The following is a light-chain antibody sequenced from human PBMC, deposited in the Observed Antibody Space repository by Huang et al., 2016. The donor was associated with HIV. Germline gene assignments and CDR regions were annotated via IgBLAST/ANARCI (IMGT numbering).Light chain of an antibody. V-gene: IGKV4-1*01. Sequence: DIAMTQSPNSLAVSLGERATINCKSSQSVLYSSKTRNYLAWYQQKPGQPPKLLIYWASTRESGVPDRFSGSGSATDFTLTIRSLQAEDVAIYYCQQYYSIPPSFGGGTKVEIK. CDR1: QSVLYSSKTRNY. J-gene: IGKJ4*01. CDR2: WAS. CDR3: QQYYSIPPS.